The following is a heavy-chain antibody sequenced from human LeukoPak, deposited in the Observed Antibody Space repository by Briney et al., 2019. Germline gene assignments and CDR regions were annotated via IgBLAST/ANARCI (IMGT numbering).Heavy chain of an antibody. Sequence: GGSLRLSCAASGFTFSSHAMHWVRQAPGKGLESISVINSKGDSTHYANSVEDRFTISRDNSKNTLYLQMGSLRAEDMAVYYCARTADYSNYGPLDYWGQGTLVTVSS. CDR1: GFTFSSHA. J-gene: IGHJ4*02. D-gene: IGHD4-11*01. CDR2: INSKGDST. V-gene: IGHV3-64*01. CDR3: ARTADYSNYGPLDY.